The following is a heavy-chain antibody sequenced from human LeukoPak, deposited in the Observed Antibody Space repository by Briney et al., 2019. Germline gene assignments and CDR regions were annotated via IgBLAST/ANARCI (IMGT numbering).Heavy chain of an antibody. CDR1: GGSISSYY. D-gene: IGHD6-6*01. CDR3: ARAQQLAFDY. CDR2: IYYSGST. J-gene: IGHJ4*02. Sequence: SETLSLTCTVSGGSISSYYWSWIRQPPGKGLEWIGYIYYSGSTNYNPSLKSRVTISVDKSKNQFSLKLSSVTAADTAVYYCARAQQLAFDYWGQGTLVTVSS. V-gene: IGHV4-59*12.